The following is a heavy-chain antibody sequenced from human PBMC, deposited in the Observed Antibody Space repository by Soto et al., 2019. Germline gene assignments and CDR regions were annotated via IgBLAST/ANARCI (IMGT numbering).Heavy chain of an antibody. D-gene: IGHD1-26*01. J-gene: IGHJ4*02. V-gene: IGHV3-23*01. CDR3: AKEDVGGYYYSGL. CDR1: GFTFSNYV. CDR2: ISNSGAAT. Sequence: PGGSLRLSCAASGFTFSNYVMSWVRQAPGKGMEWVSSISNSGAATYYADPVKGRFTISRDHSKNTLSLQMNSLRAEDTAVYFCAKEDVGGYYYSGLWGRGTLVTVSS.